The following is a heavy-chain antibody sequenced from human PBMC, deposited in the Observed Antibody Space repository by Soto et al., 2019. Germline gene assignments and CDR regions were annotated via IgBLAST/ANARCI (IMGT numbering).Heavy chain of an antibody. CDR3: ARESEDLTSNFDY. V-gene: IGHV3-21*01. Sequence: GGSLRLSCAASGFTFTRYSMNWVRQAPGKGLGWVSSISSTTNYIYYADSMKGRFTVSRDNAKNSVYLEMNSLSAEDTAVYYCARESEDLTSNFDYWGQGTLVTVSS. J-gene: IGHJ4*02. CDR1: GFTFTRYS. CDR2: ISSTTNYI.